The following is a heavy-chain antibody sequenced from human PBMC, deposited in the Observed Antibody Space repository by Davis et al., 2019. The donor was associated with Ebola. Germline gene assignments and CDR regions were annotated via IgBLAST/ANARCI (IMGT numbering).Heavy chain of an antibody. J-gene: IGHJ4*02. D-gene: IGHD6-6*01. Sequence: AASVKVSCKASGYTFTSYYMHWVRQAPGQGLAWMGIINPSGGSTSYAQKFQGRVTMTRDTSTSTVYMELSSLRSEDTAVYYCAKSEQLVLPDYWGQGTLVTVSS. V-gene: IGHV1-46*01. CDR3: AKSEQLVLPDY. CDR2: INPSGGST. CDR1: GYTFTSYY.